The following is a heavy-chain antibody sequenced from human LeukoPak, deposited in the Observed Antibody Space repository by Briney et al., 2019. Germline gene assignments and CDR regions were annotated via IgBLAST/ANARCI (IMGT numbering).Heavy chain of an antibody. D-gene: IGHD6-19*01. Sequence: GGSLSLPCEASGFTFSSYVWSWVRKAPGKGLKWVSATSPNGDATYYADSAKGRFTISRDNSKNTLYLQMNSLRADDAAVYSCAKDLFSGAWYWRGFDYWGQGTLVTVSS. CDR2: TSPNGDAT. CDR3: AKDLFSGAWYWRGFDY. J-gene: IGHJ4*02. CDR1: GFTFSSYV. V-gene: IGHV3-23*01.